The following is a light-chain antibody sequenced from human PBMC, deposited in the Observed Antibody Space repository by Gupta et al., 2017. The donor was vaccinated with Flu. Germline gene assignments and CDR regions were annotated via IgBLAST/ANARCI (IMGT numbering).Light chain of an antibody. Sequence: DIQMTQSPSTLSASVGDRVTITCRASQSISSWLAWYQQKPGKAPKLLIYKASRVESGVPSRFSGSGSGTEFTLTIISLQPDDFATYYCQQYNSYPWTFGQGTKVEIK. J-gene: IGKJ1*01. CDR2: KAS. CDR3: QQYNSYPWT. V-gene: IGKV1-5*03. CDR1: QSISSW.